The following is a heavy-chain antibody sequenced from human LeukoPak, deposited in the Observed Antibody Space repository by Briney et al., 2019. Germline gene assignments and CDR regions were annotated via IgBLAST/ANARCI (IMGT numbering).Heavy chain of an antibody. D-gene: IGHD3-3*01. V-gene: IGHV1-69*13. CDR1: GGTFSSYA. CDR2: IIPIFGTA. J-gene: IGHJ5*02. CDR3: ARGAQLRFLEWLLPPNWFDP. Sequence: SVKVSCKASGGTFSSYAISWVRQAPGQGLEWMGGIIPIFGTANYAQKFQGRVTITADESTSTAYMELSRLRSDDTAVYYCARGAQLRFLEWLLPPNWFDPWGQGTLVTVSS.